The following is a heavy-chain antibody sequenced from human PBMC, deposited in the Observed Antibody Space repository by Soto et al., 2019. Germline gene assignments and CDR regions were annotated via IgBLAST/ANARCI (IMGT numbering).Heavy chain of an antibody. CDR2: IDNDGSRT. CDR3: ARDVQFQSFDY. J-gene: IGHJ4*02. V-gene: IGHV3-74*01. D-gene: IGHD4-4*01. Sequence: VPGKGLVWVSRIDNDGSRTSYADSVKGRFTISRDNAQNTLYLQMNSLRAEDTAVYYCARDVQFQSFDYWGQGTLVTVSS.